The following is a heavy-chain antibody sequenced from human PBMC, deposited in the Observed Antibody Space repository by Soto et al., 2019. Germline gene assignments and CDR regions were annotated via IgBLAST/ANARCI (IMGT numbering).Heavy chain of an antibody. D-gene: IGHD2-15*01. Sequence: QLQLQESGPGPVKPSETLSLTCTVSGGSISSSSYYWGWIRQPPGKGLAWIGSIYYSGTTYYNPSLKSRVTISVVTSKNHFSLKLNSVTAADTAVYYCASKRYCSGGSCYDDYWGQGTLVTVSS. CDR1: GGSISSSSYY. J-gene: IGHJ4*02. CDR3: ASKRYCSGGSCYDDY. V-gene: IGHV4-39*01. CDR2: IYYSGTT.